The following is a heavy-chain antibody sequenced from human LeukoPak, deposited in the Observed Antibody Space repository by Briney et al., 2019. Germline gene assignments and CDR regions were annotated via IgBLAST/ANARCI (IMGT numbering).Heavy chain of an antibody. D-gene: IGHD5-18*01. V-gene: IGHV4-38-2*02. CDR3: ARILLVNNPPPGGEY. Sequence: SETLSLTCTVSGFSISSGYYWGWIRQPPGKGLEWIAAIYHSGATYYNPSLKSRVTMSVDTSENQFSLKLRSVTAADPAVYYCARILLVNNPPPGGEYWGQGTLVIVSS. CDR1: GFSISSGYY. CDR2: IYHSGAT. J-gene: IGHJ4*02.